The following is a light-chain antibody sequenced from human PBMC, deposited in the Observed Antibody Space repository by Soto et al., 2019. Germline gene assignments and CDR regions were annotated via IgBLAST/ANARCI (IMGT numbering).Light chain of an antibody. CDR2: EGS. CDR3: CSYAGSSTL. Sequence: QSALTQPASVSGSPGQSITISCTGTSSDVGSYNLVSWYQQHPGKAPKLMIYEGSKRPSGVSNRFSGSKSGNTASLTISGLQAEDEADYYCCSYAGSSTLFGGGTTDRP. J-gene: IGLJ2*01. V-gene: IGLV2-23*01. CDR1: SSDVGSYNL.